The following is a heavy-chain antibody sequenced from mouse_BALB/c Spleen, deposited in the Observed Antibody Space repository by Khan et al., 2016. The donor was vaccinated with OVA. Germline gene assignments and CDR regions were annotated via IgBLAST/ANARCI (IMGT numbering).Heavy chain of an antibody. CDR1: GFTFIDYG. D-gene: IGHD3-3*01. Sequence: EVELVESGGGLVQPGGSRKLSCSASGFTFIDYGMAWVRQIPGKGSEWIAFFSSVAYSIYYADTLTGRFTISRENAKNILYLVMSSLRSDDTAMYCCAIGGFAYWGQGTLVTVSA. CDR2: FSSVAYSI. J-gene: IGHJ3*01. CDR3: AIGGFAY. V-gene: IGHV5-15*02.